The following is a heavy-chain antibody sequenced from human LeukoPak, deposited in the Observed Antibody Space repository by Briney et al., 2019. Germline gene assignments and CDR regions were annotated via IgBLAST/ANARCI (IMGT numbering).Heavy chain of an antibody. CDR1: GFTFSSYA. Sequence: PGGSLRLSCAASGFTFSSYAMSWVRQAPGKGLEWVSAISGSGGSTYYADSVKGRFTVSRDNSKNTLYLQMNSLRAEDTAVYYCAKDRLSSRDAFDIWGQGTMVTVSS. V-gene: IGHV3-23*01. CDR3: AKDRLSSRDAFDI. J-gene: IGHJ3*02. CDR2: ISGSGGST. D-gene: IGHD6-13*01.